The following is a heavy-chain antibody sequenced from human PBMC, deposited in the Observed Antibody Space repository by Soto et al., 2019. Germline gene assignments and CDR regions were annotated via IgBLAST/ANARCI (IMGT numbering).Heavy chain of an antibody. CDR2: TYYRTKWFN. Sequence: PSQTLSLTFAISGDSVSSDTSYWNWIRQSPSRGLEWLGRTYYRTKWFNDYAGSVQSRIIINPDTSKNQFSLHLNSVTPQDTAVYYCARGLHSYVPTFDYWAPGTMV. J-gene: IGHJ4*02. CDR1: GDSVSSDTSY. CDR3: ARGLHSYVPTFDY. D-gene: IGHD5-18*01. V-gene: IGHV6-1*01.